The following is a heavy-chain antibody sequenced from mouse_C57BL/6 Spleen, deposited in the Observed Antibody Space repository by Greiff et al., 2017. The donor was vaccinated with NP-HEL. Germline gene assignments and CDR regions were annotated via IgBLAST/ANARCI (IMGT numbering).Heavy chain of an antibody. D-gene: IGHD1-1*01. J-gene: IGHJ2*01. CDR3: ASNYYGSSHDY. V-gene: IGHV1-50*01. Sequence: QVQLQHPGAELVKPGASVKLSCKASGYTFTSYWMQWVKQRPGQGLEWIGEIDPSDSYTNYNQKFKGKATLTVDTSSSTAYMQLSSLTSEDSAVYYCASNYYGSSHDYWGQGTTLTVSS. CDR2: IDPSDSYT. CDR1: GYTFTSYW.